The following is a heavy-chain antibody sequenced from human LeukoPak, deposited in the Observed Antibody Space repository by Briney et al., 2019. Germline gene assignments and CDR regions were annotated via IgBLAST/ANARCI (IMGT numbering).Heavy chain of an antibody. CDR2: INHSGST. Sequence: SETLSLTCAVYGGSFSGYYWSWIRQPPGKGLEWIGEINHSGSTNYNPSLKSRVTISEDTSKNQFSLKLSSVTAADTAVYYCARDGYYDSSGSPEPVDYWGQGTLVTVSS. V-gene: IGHV4-34*01. CDR3: ARDGYYDSSGSPEPVDY. D-gene: IGHD3-22*01. J-gene: IGHJ4*02. CDR1: GGSFSGYY.